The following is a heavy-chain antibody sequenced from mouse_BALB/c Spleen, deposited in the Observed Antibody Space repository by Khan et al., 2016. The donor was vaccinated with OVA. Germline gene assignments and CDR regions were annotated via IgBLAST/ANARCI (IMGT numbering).Heavy chain of an antibody. J-gene: IGHJ2*01. D-gene: IGHD2-3*01. Sequence: QLQESGPGLVKPSQSLSLTCTVTGYSITSDYAWNWIRQFPGNRLEWMGFISYSGTTYYNPSLKSRISITRDTSKNQFFLQLSSVTTEDTATYYCTRIFDDYYYFDYWGQGTTLTVSS. V-gene: IGHV3-2*02. CDR1: GYSITSDYA. CDR3: TRIFDDYYYFDY. CDR2: ISYSGTT.